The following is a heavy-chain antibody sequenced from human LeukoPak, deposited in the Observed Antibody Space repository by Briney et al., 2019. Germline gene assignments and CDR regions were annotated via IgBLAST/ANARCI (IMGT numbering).Heavy chain of an antibody. Sequence: AGGSLRLSCAASGFTLNSYLMSWVGQAPGRGLEWVANIKKDGSEENYLDSVKGRFTVSRDNAKNSLYLQMNSLRGEDTAVYYCARSNPNRNALDLWGQGTMVTISS. CDR3: ARSNPNRNALDL. D-gene: IGHD1-14*01. J-gene: IGHJ3*01. CDR1: GFTLNSYL. CDR2: IKKDGSEE. V-gene: IGHV3-7*01.